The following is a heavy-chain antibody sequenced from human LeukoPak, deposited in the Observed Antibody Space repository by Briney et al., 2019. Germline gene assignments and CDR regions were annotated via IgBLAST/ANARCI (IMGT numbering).Heavy chain of an antibody. Sequence: GGSLRPSCAGSGFPFSNYWMAWDRQAPGKGLEWVANMKEDGGEINYVDSVKGRFTISRDNAKNSLDLQMNSLRVDDTAVYYCVRDRGYSTFDYWGQGTLVIVSS. CDR2: MKEDGGEI. D-gene: IGHD4-23*01. CDR3: VRDRGYSTFDY. CDR1: GFPFSNYW. J-gene: IGHJ4*02. V-gene: IGHV3-7*01.